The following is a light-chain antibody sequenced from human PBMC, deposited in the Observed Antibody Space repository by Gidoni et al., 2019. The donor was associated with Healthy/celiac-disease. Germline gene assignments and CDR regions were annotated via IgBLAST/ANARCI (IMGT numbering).Light chain of an antibody. J-gene: IGKJ1*01. V-gene: IGKV3-20*01. Sequence: DIVLTQSPGTLSLYPGERATLSSRASQSVSSSYLAWYQQKPGQAPRVLIYGASSRATGIPDRFSGSGSGADFTLTISRLEPEDFAVYYCQQYGSSPRTFGQGTKVEIK. CDR3: QQYGSSPRT. CDR1: QSVSSSY. CDR2: GAS.